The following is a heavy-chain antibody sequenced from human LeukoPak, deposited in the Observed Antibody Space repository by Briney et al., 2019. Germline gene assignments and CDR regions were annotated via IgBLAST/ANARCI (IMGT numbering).Heavy chain of an antibody. D-gene: IGHD3-22*01. Sequence: GGSLRLSCAASGFTFSSYSMNWVRQAPGKGLEWVSSISSSSSYIYYADSVKGRFTISRDNAKNSLYLQMNSLRAEDTAVYYCARDGSYDSSGYYRSFDYWGQGTLVTVSS. CDR3: ARDGSYDSSGYYRSFDY. J-gene: IGHJ4*02. CDR2: ISSSSSYI. CDR1: GFTFSSYS. V-gene: IGHV3-21*01.